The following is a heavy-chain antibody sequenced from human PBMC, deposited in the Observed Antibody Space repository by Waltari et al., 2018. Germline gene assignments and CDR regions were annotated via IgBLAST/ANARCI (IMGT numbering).Heavy chain of an antibody. V-gene: IGHV4-59*01. CDR2: IYYSGST. D-gene: IGHD6-13*01. Sequence: QVQLQESGPGLVKPSETLSLTCTVSGGSISSYYWSWLRQPPGKGLEWIGYIYYSGSTNYNPSLKSRVTISVDTSKNQFSLKLSSVTAADTAVYYCARSIAGARGGYYYYMDVWGKGTTVTVSS. CDR1: GGSISSYY. CDR3: ARSIAGARGGYYYYMDV. J-gene: IGHJ6*03.